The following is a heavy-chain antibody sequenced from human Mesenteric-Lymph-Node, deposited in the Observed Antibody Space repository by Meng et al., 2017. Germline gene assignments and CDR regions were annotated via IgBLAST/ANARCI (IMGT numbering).Heavy chain of an antibody. CDR2: IYASGST. V-gene: IGHV4-30-4*01. Sequence: QVQLQESGPGLVKPSQTLSLTCTVPGASISRGGYYWSWIRQPPEKGLEWIGNIYASGSTYYNPSLQSRVTISVDTSKNQFSLNLYSVTAADTAVYYCSREEVYWGQGTLVTVSS. J-gene: IGHJ4*02. CDR1: GASISRGGYY. CDR3: SREEVY.